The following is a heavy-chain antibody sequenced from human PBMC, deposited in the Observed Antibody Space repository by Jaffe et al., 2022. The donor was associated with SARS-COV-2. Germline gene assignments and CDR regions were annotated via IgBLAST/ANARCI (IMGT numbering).Heavy chain of an antibody. CDR1: GFSIGDYY. CDR3: TRDSFYYAMDV. D-gene: IGHD3-16*02. CDR2: IKGDGSSS. V-gene: IGHV3-74*01. J-gene: IGHJ6*02. Sequence: EVQLVESGGGLVQPGGSLRLSCAASGFSIGDYYMHWVRRPPGKGLLYVAHIKGDGSSSNYADSVKGRFTISRDNAKNTLYLQLNSLRAEDTAVYYCTRDSFYYAMDVWGQGTTVTVSS.